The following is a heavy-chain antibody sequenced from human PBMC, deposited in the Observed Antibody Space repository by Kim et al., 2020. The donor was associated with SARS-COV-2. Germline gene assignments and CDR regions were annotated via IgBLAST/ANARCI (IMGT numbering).Heavy chain of an antibody. V-gene: IGHV7-4-1*02. J-gene: IGHJ4*02. CDR3: ARAGDFEY. D-gene: IGHD3-10*01. CDR2: TPGGP. Sequence: TPGGPKYAPGLPGRFVFSLDTAVSTAYLQISSLKAEDTAVYYCARAGDFEYWGQGTLVTVSS.